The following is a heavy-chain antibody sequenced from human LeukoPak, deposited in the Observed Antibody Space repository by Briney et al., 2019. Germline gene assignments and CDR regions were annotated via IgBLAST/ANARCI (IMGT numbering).Heavy chain of an antibody. J-gene: IGHJ6*02. CDR3: ARDVGHLKHYYYYFGMDV. V-gene: IGHV1-18*01. CDR2: ISAYNGNT. CDR1: GYTFTSYG. Sequence: ASVKVSCKASGYTFTSYGISWVRQAPEQGLEWMGWISAYNGNTNYAQKLQGRVTMTTDTSTSTAYMELSSLRSEDTAVYYCARDVGHLKHYYYYFGMDVWGQGTTVTVSS.